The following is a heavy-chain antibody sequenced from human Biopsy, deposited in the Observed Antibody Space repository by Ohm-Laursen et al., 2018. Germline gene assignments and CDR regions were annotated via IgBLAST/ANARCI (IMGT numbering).Heavy chain of an antibody. CDR3: ARSYGDYWGDYYYGLDV. CDR1: GFTFRDHG. Sequence: SLRLSCTASGFTFRDHGMLWVRQAPGKGLEWVSLISYDGSNKYYAESMRGRFTISRDNSKNTLFLQMNSLRAEDTAVYYCARSYGDYWGDYYYGLDVWGQGATVTVSS. J-gene: IGHJ6*02. D-gene: IGHD4-17*01. CDR2: ISYDGSNK. V-gene: IGHV3-30*03.